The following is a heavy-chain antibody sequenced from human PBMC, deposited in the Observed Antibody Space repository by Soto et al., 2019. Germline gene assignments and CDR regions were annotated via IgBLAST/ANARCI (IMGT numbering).Heavy chain of an antibody. CDR2: IYSSGMT. V-gene: IGHV4-4*07. CDR1: GGSISSDY. J-gene: IGHJ4*02. CDR3: ARKAPGSGWSKDY. D-gene: IGHD6-19*01. Sequence: SETLSLTCTVSGGSISSDYWSWIRQPAGKGLEYIGRIYSSGMTDYNPSLQSRVTMSIDTSKNQFSLNLSSVTAADSAVYYCARKAPGSGWSKDYWGQGTLVTVYS.